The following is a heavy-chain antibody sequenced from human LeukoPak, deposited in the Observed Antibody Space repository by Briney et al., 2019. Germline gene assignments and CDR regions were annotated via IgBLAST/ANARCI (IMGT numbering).Heavy chain of an antibody. CDR3: ARDHRQQLGNWFDP. V-gene: IGHV3-11*04. CDR2: IGGSGSLI. Sequence: GGSLRLSCAASGFTFSDSYMSWIRQAPGKGLEWIVFIGGSGSLIYYADSVKGLFTISRDNAKNSLYLQMTTLRAEDTAVYYCARDHRQQLGNWFDPWGQGTLVTVSS. J-gene: IGHJ5*02. D-gene: IGHD6-13*01. CDR1: GFTFSDSY.